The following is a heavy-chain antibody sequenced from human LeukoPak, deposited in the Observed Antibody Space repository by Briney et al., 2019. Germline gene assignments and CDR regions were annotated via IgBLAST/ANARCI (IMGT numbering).Heavy chain of an antibody. CDR2: ISGSGST. CDR3: ARVFSYPLRAPFDP. Sequence: SETLSLTCSASGDSISYFYWSWIRQAAGKGLEWIGRISGSGSTDYNASLKSRVTISVDTSKNQFSLKLSSVTAADTAVYYCARVFSYPLRAPFDPWGQGTLVTVSS. CDR1: GDSISYFY. D-gene: IGHD2/OR15-2a*01. J-gene: IGHJ5*02. V-gene: IGHV4-4*07.